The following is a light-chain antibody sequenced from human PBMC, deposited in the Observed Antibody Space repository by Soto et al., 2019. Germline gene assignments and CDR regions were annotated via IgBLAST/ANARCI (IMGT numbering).Light chain of an antibody. CDR3: YSYAGFFVV. CDR2: EGS. Sequence: QSALTQPASVSGSPGQSITISCTGTSSDVGSYNFLVSWYQQHPGKAPKLMIYEGSKRPSGVSNRFSGSKSGNTASLTISGLQAEDEADYYCYSYAGFFVVFGGGTKVTVL. CDR1: SSDVGSYNFL. V-gene: IGLV2-23*01. J-gene: IGLJ2*01.